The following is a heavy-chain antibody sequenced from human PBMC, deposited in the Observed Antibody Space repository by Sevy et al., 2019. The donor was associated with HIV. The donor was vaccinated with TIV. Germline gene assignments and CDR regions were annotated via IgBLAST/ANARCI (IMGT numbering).Heavy chain of an antibody. V-gene: IGHV1-18*01. Sequence: ASVKVSCKASGYAFTSYGISRVRQAPGKGLEWMGWISTYNGNANYAHKFRDRVTLTTHTSETTAYLEVRSLRSDDTAVYYCARLALYCRSTSCFDSWGQGTLVTVSS. D-gene: IGHD2-2*01. CDR3: ARLALYCRSTSCFDS. J-gene: IGHJ4*02. CDR1: GYAFTSYG. CDR2: ISTYNGNA.